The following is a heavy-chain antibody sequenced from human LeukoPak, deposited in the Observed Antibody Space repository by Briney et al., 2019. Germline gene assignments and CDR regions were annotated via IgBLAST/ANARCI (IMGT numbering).Heavy chain of an antibody. D-gene: IGHD2/OR15-2a*01. V-gene: IGHV3-66*01. CDR1: GFTVSSNY. J-gene: IGHJ4*02. CDR2: IYSGGST. CDR3: ARETLSRGIDY. Sequence: PGGSLRLSCAASGFTVSSNYMSWVRQAPGKGLEWASVIYSGGSTYYADSVKGRFTISSDNSKNTLYLQMNSLRAEDTAVYYCARETLSRGIDYWGQGTLVTVSS.